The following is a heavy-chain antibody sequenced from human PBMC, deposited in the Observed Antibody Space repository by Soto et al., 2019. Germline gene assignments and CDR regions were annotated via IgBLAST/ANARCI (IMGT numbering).Heavy chain of an antibody. CDR2: IKQDGSEK. CDR3: ARPTRLHYYDSSGYGY. CDR1: GFTFSSYW. J-gene: IGHJ4*02. Sequence: EVQLVESGGGLVQPGGSLRLSCAASGFTFSSYWMSWVRQAPGKGLEWVANIKQDGSEKYYVDSVKGRFTISRDNAKNSLYLQMNSLRAEDTAVYYCARPTRLHYYDSSGYGYWGQGTLVTVSS. V-gene: IGHV3-7*03. D-gene: IGHD3-22*01.